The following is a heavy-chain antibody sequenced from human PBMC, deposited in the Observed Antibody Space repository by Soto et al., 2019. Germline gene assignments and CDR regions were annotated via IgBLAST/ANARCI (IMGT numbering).Heavy chain of an antibody. V-gene: IGHV4-59*01. CDR1: GGSISSYY. J-gene: IGHJ5*02. CDR2: IYYSGST. Sequence: ASETLSLTCTVSGGSISSYYWSWIRQPPGKGLEWIGYIYYSGSTNYNPSLKSRVTISVDTSKNQFSLKLSSVTAADTAVYYCARVPYSSSWYDNWFDPWGQGTLVTVSS. D-gene: IGHD6-13*01. CDR3: ARVPYSSSWYDNWFDP.